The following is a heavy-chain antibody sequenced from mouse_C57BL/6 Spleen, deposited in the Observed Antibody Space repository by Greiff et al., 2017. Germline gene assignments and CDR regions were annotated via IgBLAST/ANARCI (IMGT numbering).Heavy chain of an antibody. CDR3: ARDRGYYFGY. J-gene: IGHJ2*01. CDR2: ISDGGSYT. V-gene: IGHV5-4*01. Sequence: EVHLVESGGGLVKPGGSLKLSCAASGFTFSSYAMSWVRQTPEKRLEWVATISDGGSYTYYPDNVKGRFTISRDNAKNNLYLQMSHLKSEDTAMYYCARDRGYYFGYWGQGTTLTVSS. CDR1: GFTFSSYA.